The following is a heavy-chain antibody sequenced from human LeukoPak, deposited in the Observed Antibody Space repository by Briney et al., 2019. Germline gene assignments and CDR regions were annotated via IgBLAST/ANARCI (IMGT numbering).Heavy chain of an antibody. Sequence: GGSLRLSCAASGFTVSSNYMSWVRQAPGEGVEWVSVIYSGGSTYYADSVKGRFTISRDNSKNTLYLQMNSLRAEDTAVYYCASRGYYYDSSEVYYFDYWGQGTLVTVSS. CDR1: GFTVSSNY. D-gene: IGHD3-22*01. J-gene: IGHJ4*02. V-gene: IGHV3-53*01. CDR2: IYSGGST. CDR3: ASRGYYYDSSEVYYFDY.